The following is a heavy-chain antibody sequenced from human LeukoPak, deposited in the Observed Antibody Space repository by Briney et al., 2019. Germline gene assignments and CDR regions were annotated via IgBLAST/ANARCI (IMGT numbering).Heavy chain of an antibody. CDR2: INSRISAI. J-gene: IGHJ5*02. CDR1: GATFSSYG. Sequence: PGGSLRLSCAATGATFSSYGMSWVRQAPGKGLEWDSFINSRISAIYYADSVKGRFTIFRDNAKNLLYLQMSSLRAEDTAVYYCAKSRSLDPWGQGTLVTVSS. CDR3: AKSRSLDP. V-gene: IGHV3-48*01.